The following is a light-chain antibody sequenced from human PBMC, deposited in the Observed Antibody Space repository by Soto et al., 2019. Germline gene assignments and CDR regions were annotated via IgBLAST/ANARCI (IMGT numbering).Light chain of an antibody. J-gene: IGKJ5*01. V-gene: IGKV3-11*01. CDR3: QQRSNWPIT. CDR2: DAS. CDR1: QSVSSY. Sequence: EIVLTQSPATLSLSPGERATLSCRASQSVSSYLAWYQQKPGQAPRLLIYDASNWATGIPARFSGSGSGTDFTLTISSLEPEDFAVYYCQQRSNWPITFGQGTRLETK.